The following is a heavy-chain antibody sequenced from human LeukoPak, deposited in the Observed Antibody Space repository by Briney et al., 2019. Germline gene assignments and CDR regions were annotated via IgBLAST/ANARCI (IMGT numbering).Heavy chain of an antibody. J-gene: IGHJ3*02. CDR2: INHSGST. D-gene: IGHD3-22*01. Sequence: PSETLSLTCAVYGGSFSGYYWSWIRQPPGKGLEWIGEINHSGSTNYNPSLKSRVTISVDTSKNQFSLKLSSVTAADTAVYYCARGLHYDSKTQRAFDIWGQGTMVTVSS. V-gene: IGHV4-34*01. CDR3: ARGLHYDSKTQRAFDI. CDR1: GGSFSGYY.